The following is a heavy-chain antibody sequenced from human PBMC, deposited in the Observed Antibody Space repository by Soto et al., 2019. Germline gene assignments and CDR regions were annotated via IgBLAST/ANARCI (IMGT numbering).Heavy chain of an antibody. CDR1: GLNFDDFA. CDR3: AKGRYDFWSAYYFDS. V-gene: IGHV3-9*01. J-gene: IGHJ4*02. D-gene: IGHD3-3*01. CDR2: ITWNSRVL. Sequence: DVQLVESGGRLVQPGRPLRLSCVGTGLNFDDFAMHWVRPAPGKLLEWVSGITWNSRVLAYADSVKGRFTISRDNARNSLYLQMDSLRDEDTAVYYCAKGRYDFWSAYYFDSWGQGTLVTVSS.